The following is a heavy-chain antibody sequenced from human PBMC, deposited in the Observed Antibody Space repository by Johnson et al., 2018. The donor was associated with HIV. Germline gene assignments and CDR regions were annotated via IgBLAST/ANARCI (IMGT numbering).Heavy chain of an antibody. D-gene: IGHD3-22*01. CDR2: IKQDGSEK. J-gene: IGHJ3*02. Sequence: VQLVESGGGLVKPGGSLRLSCAVSGFTFSDAWMSWVRQAPGKGLEWVANIKQDGSEKYYVDSVKGRFTISRDNAKNSLYLQMDSLRAEDTAVYYWARDDYDLPWGYDAFDIWGQGTMVTVSS. CDR3: ARDDYDLPWGYDAFDI. CDR1: GFTFSDAW. V-gene: IGHV3-7*03.